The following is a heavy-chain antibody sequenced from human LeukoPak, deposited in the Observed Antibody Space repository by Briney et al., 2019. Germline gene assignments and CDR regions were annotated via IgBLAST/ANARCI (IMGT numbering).Heavy chain of an antibody. Sequence: PGGSLRLSCAASGFTFSDYYMSWIRQAPGKGLEWVSYISSSGSTMYYADSVKGRFTISRDNSKNTLYLQMNSLRAEDTAVYYCARDHYDFWSGYQSHMDVWGKGTTVTVSS. CDR3: ARDHYDFWSGYQSHMDV. J-gene: IGHJ6*03. CDR2: ISSSGSTM. V-gene: IGHV3-11*01. D-gene: IGHD3-3*01. CDR1: GFTFSDYY.